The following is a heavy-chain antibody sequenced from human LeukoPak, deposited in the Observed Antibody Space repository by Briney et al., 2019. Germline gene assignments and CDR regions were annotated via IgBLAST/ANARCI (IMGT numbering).Heavy chain of an antibody. CDR1: GFTFGDYA. V-gene: IGHV3-21*01. J-gene: IGHJ4*02. CDR3: ARDRGAATGTVSLDY. D-gene: IGHD1-1*01. Sequence: GGSLRLSCTASGFTFGDYAMSWFRQAPGKGLEWVSYITSSSTYIYYADSVKGRFTISRDDAKNSLYLQMNSLRAEDTAVYFCARDRGAATGTVSLDYWGQGTLVTVSP. CDR2: ITSSSTYI.